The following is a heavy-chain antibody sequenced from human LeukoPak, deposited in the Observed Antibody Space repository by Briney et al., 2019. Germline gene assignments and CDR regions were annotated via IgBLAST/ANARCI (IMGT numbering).Heavy chain of an antibody. CDR3: VRSIDA. CDR2: IKPDGSQT. D-gene: IGHD3-3*01. Sequence: QPGGSLRLSCAASGFTFTSYWMNWVRQAQGKGLEWVGNIKPDGSQTYYVDSVKGRFTISRDNAKNSVSLQLNSLRAEDTAVYFCVRSIDAWGQGTLVTVSS. CDR1: GFTFTSYW. V-gene: IGHV3-7*03. J-gene: IGHJ5*02.